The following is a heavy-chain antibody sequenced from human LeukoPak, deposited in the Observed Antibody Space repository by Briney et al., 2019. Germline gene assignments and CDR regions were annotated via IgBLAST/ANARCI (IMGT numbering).Heavy chain of an antibody. J-gene: IGHJ6*03. V-gene: IGHV4-34*01. CDR3: ARDSSGRYYMDV. CDR1: GFTFSDYS. D-gene: IGHD6-19*01. CDR2: INHSGST. Sequence: GSLRLSCAASGFTFSDYSMNWVRQAPGKGLEWIGEINHSGSTNYNPSLKSRVTISVDTSKNQFSLKLSSVTAADTAVCYCARDSSGRYYMDVWGKGTTVTVSS.